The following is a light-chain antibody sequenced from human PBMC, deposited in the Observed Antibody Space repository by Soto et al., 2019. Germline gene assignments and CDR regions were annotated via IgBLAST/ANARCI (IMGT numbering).Light chain of an antibody. CDR1: SSNIESNT. CDR2: SNN. V-gene: IGLV1-44*01. J-gene: IGLJ1*01. Sequence: QSVLTQPPSASGTPGQRVTISCSGSSSNIESNTVNWYQQFPGTTPKLLIYSNNQRPSGVPDRFSGSKSGTSASLAISGLQSGDEADYSCASWDDSLNGYVFGTGTKVTVL. CDR3: ASWDDSLNGYV.